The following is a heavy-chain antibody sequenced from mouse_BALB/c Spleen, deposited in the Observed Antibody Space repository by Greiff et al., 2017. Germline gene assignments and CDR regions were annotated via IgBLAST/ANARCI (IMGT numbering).Heavy chain of an antibody. V-gene: IGHV1S56*01. CDR3: ARRDGNPMDY. CDR2: IYPGNVNT. J-gene: IGHJ4*01. Sequence: VKLLESGPELVKPGASVRISCTASGFTFTSYYIHWVKQRPGQGLEWIGWIYPGNVNTKYNEKFKGKSTLTADKSSSTAYMQLSSLTSEDAAVYFCARRDGNPMDYWGQGTSVTVSS. CDR1: GFTFTSYY. D-gene: IGHD2-1*01.